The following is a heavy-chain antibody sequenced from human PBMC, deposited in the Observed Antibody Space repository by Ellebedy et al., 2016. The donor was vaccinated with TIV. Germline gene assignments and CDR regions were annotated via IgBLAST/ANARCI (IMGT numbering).Heavy chain of an antibody. V-gene: IGHV4-31*03. CDR1: GGSISSGSYY. Sequence: SETLSLTXTVSGGSISSGSYYWSWIRQRPGKGLEWIGYIYYSGTTYYNPSLKSRTTISVDTSKNQFSLRLSSLTAADTALYYCARGLGAAGTSAAGVFKLWGQGTLVNVSS. J-gene: IGHJ1*01. CDR2: IYYSGTT. CDR3: ARGLGAAGTSAAGVFKL. D-gene: IGHD6-13*01.